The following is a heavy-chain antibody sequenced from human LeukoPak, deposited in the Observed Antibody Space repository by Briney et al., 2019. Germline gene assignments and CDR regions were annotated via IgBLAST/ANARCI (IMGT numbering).Heavy chain of an antibody. CDR2: IIPIFGTA. J-gene: IGHJ6*03. V-gene: IGHV1-69*05. D-gene: IGHD6-6*01. CDR3: AQLKKETAARPPRYYYYMDV. CDR1: GGTFISYA. Sequence: SVKVSCKASGGTFISYAISWVRQAPGQGLEWMGGIIPIFGTANYAQKFQGRVTITTDESTSTAYMELSSLRSEDTAVYYCAQLKKETAARPPRYYYYMDVWGKGTTVTVSS.